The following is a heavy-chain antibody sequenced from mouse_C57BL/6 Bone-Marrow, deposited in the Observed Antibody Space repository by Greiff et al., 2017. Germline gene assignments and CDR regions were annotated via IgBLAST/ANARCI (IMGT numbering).Heavy chain of an antibody. D-gene: IGHD1-1*01. CDR2: IHPNSGST. CDR3: AAIPYYYCGSLWYFDV. J-gene: IGHJ1*03. CDR1: GYTFTSYW. V-gene: IGHV1-64*01. Sequence: QVQLQQPGAELVKPGASVELSCTASGYTFTSYWMHWVKQRPGQGLEWIGMIHPNSGSTNYNEKFKSKATLTVDKSSSTAYMQLSSLTSEDSAVYYCAAIPYYYCGSLWYFDVWGTGTTVTVSS.